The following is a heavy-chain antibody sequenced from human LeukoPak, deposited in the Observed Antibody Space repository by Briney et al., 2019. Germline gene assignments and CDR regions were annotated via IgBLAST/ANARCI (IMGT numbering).Heavy chain of an antibody. J-gene: IGHJ6*03. CDR3: SQTVTSSYYYYYYMDV. CDR1: GFTFSSYS. CDR2: ISSSSSYI. D-gene: IGHD4-11*01. Sequence: GGSLRLSCAASGFTFSSYSMNWVRQAPGKGLEWVSYISSSSSYIYYADSVKGRFTISRDNAKNSLYLQMNSLRAEDTAVYYCSQTVTSSYYYYYYMDVWGKGTTVTVSS. V-gene: IGHV3-21*05.